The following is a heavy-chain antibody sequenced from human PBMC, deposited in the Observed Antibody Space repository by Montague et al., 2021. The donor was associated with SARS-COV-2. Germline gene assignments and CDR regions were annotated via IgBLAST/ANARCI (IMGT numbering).Heavy chain of an antibody. J-gene: IGHJ4*02. D-gene: IGHD6-13*01. CDR2: XDWDDDK. V-gene: IGHV2-70*01. CDR3: ARIGSSSWPAFDY. CDR1: GFSLSTSGMC. Sequence: PALVKPTQTLTLTCTFSGFSLSTSGMCVSWIRQPPGKALEWLALXDWDDDKYYSTSPKTRLTISKDTSKNQVVLTMTNMDPVDTATYYCARIGSSSWPAFDYWGQGTLVTVSS.